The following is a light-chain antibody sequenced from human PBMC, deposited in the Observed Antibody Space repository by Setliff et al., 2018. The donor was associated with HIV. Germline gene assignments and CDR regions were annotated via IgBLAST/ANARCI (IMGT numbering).Light chain of an antibody. CDR3: TSYTRNTTYV. CDR2: DVT. CDR1: SSDVGGFDY. Sequence: QSALTQPASVSGSPGQSITISCTGTSSDVGGFDYVSRYQQHPGKAPKLMIYDVTNRPSGVSNRFSASKSGNTASLTISGLQAEDEADYYCTSYTRNTTYVFGTGTKVTVL. J-gene: IGLJ1*01. V-gene: IGLV2-14*03.